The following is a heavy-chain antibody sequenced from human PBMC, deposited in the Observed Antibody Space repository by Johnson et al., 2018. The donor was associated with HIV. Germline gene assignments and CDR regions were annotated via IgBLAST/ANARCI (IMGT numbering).Heavy chain of an antibody. CDR2: ISYYGSNK. CDR1: GFRFSSYA. Sequence: QVQLVESGGGVVQPGRSLRLSCVASGFRFSSYAVHWVRQAPGKGLEWVAVISYYGSNKYYADSVKGRFTISRDNSKNTLYLEMYSLRAEDTAVYFCARGPIADDAFDIWCQGTMVTVSS. V-gene: IGHV3-30*04. D-gene: IGHD3-16*02. J-gene: IGHJ3*02. CDR3: ARGPIADDAFDI.